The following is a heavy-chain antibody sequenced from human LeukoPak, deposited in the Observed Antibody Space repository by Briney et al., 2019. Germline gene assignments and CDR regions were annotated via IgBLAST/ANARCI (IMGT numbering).Heavy chain of an antibody. CDR1: GFTFSNYW. V-gene: IGHV3-7*03. CDR2: IKQDGSEI. D-gene: IGHD2-15*01. Sequence: GGSLRLSCAASGFTFSNYWMTWVRQAPGKGLEWVATIKQDGSEIYYADSVKGRFTISRDNAKNSLYLQMDSLRVEDTAVYYCAKSKEDCCGSFDPWGQGTLVTVSS. CDR3: AKSKEDCCGSFDP. J-gene: IGHJ5*02.